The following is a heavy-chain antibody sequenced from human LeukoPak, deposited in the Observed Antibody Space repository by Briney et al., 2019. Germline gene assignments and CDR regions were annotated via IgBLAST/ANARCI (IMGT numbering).Heavy chain of an antibody. CDR3: ARSWDARLNFDY. CDR2: MHSGGST. D-gene: IGHD1-26*01. CDR1: GFIVSNNY. V-gene: IGHV3-66*02. J-gene: IGHJ4*02. Sequence: GGSLRLSCAASGFIVSNNYMNWVRQAPGKGLEWVSVMHSGGSTYYADSVKGRFTISRDNSKNTVNLQMNDLRAEDTAVYYCARSWDARLNFDYWGQGALVTGSS.